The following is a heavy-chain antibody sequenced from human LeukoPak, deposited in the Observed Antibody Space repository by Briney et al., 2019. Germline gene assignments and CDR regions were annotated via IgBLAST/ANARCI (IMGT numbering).Heavy chain of an antibody. CDR2: IYPGDSDT. D-gene: IGHD2-2*01. CDR3: ARHRGVVVPAAIDDAFDI. Sequence: GASLQISCKGSGYSFTSYWIGWVRQMPGKGLEGMGIIYPGDSDTRYSPSFQGQVTISADKSISTAYLQWSSLKASDTAMYYCARHRGVVVPAAIDDAFDIWGQGTMVTVSS. CDR1: GYSFTSYW. V-gene: IGHV5-51*01. J-gene: IGHJ3*02.